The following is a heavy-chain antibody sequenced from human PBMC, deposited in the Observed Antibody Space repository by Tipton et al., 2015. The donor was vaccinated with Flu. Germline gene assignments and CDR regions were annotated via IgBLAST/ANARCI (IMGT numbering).Heavy chain of an antibody. V-gene: IGHV4-39*07. CDR2: TYYSGST. CDR1: GGPISSSSYY. Sequence: TLSLTCTVSGGPISSSSYYWGWIRQPPGKGLEWIGCTYYSGSTYYKPSLKSRVTISVDPSKNQFFLKLSSLAAADTAVYYCARVSPPVGCWCGNDAFDIWGQGTMVTVSS. J-gene: IGHJ3*02. D-gene: IGHD2-8*01. CDR3: ARVSPPVGCWCGNDAFDI.